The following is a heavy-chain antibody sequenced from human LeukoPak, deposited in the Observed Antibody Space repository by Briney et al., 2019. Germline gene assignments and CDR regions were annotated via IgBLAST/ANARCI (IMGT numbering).Heavy chain of an antibody. CDR1: GYTFTSYG. Sequence: ASVKVSCKASGYTFTSYGISWVRQAPGQGLEWMGWISAYNGNTNYAQKLQGRITMTTDTSTSTAYMELRSLRSDDTAVYYCARVPGDVYYDSSGYYLFDYWGQGTLVTVSS. J-gene: IGHJ4*02. D-gene: IGHD3-22*01. CDR2: ISAYNGNT. V-gene: IGHV1-18*01. CDR3: ARVPGDVYYDSSGYYLFDY.